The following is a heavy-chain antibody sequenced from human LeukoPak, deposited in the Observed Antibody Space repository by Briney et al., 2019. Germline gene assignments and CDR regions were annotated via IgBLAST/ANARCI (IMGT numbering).Heavy chain of an antibody. Sequence: GSLRLSCVASGFTFSSYSMTWVRQAPGKGLEWVSYISSTSSTVYYADSVKGRFTISRDNVKNSLYLQMNSLRAEDTAVYYCARGRDSSSSYPGYWGQGTLVTVSS. CDR3: ARGRDSSSSYPGY. J-gene: IGHJ4*02. V-gene: IGHV3-48*01. CDR1: GFTFSSYS. CDR2: ISSTSSTV. D-gene: IGHD6-6*01.